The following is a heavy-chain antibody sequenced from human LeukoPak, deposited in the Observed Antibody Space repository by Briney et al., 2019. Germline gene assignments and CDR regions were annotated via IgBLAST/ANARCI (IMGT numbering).Heavy chain of an antibody. CDR1: GFTFSSYA. J-gene: IGHJ3*02. V-gene: IGHV3-23*01. D-gene: IGHD3-22*01. Sequence: GGSLRLSCAASGFTFSSYAMTWVRQAPGKGLEWGSTISGSGDIIYYADSVKGRFTISRDNPKNTLYLQMNSLRAEDTAVYYCAKGRVGHSPGYYYGNDAFDIWGQGTLVTVSS. CDR3: AKGRVGHSPGYYYGNDAFDI. CDR2: ISGSGDII.